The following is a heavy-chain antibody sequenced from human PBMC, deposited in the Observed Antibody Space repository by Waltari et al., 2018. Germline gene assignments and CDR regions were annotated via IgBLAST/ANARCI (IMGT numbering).Heavy chain of an antibody. D-gene: IGHD3-16*02. CDR1: GGSFSGYY. CDR2: INHSGST. CDR3: ARDPYYDYLWGSYRYSAFDI. J-gene: IGHJ3*02. V-gene: IGHV4-34*01. Sequence: QVQLQQWGAGLLKPSETLSLTCAVYGGSFSGYYWGWIRQPPGKGLEWIGEINHSGSTNYNPSLKSRVTMSVDTSKNQFSLKLSSVTAADTAVYYCARDPYYDYLWGSYRYSAFDIWGQGTMVTVSS.